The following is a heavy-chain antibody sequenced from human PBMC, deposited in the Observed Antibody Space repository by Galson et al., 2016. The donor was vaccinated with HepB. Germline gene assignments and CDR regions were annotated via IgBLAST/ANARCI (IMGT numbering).Heavy chain of an antibody. Sequence: SLRLSCAASGFTFSTYWMTWVRQAPGKGLEWVSSISGSAVYTNYADSVKGRFTISRDNSETTLHLQMDSLRAEDTAVYYCAKSRYDYGPLEDWGQGTLVTVSS. CDR2: ISGSAVYT. J-gene: IGHJ4*02. D-gene: IGHD4/OR15-4a*01. CDR3: AKSRYDYGPLED. V-gene: IGHV3-23*01. CDR1: GFTFSTYW.